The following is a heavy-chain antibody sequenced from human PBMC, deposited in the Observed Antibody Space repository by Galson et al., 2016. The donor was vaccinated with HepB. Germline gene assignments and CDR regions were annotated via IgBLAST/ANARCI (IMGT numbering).Heavy chain of an antibody. CDR2: IYPGDSDF. V-gene: IGHV5-51*01. CDR3: ARLDSSGVYSDY. CDR1: GYTFTNYW. D-gene: IGHD3-22*01. J-gene: IGHJ4*02. Sequence: QSGAEVTKPGESLKISCKGSGYTFTNYWIGWVRQMPGKGLEWMGMIYPGDSDFRYSPSFQGQVTISAVESISTAYLQWSSLKVSATAMYYCARLDSSGVYSDYWGPGTLVTVSS.